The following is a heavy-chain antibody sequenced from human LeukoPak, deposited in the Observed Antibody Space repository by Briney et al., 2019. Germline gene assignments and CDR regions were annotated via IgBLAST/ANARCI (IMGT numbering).Heavy chain of an antibody. J-gene: IGHJ4*02. D-gene: IGHD3-22*01. Sequence: GSSVKVSCKASGYTFTSYGISWVRQAPGQGLEWMGWISAYNGNTNYAQQLQGRVTMTTDTSQSTAYTELRSLRSDDTAVYYCARDKSLYSEPRGNYIPLYDWGQGTLLSDCS. CDR1: GYTFTSYG. CDR2: ISAYNGNT. V-gene: IGHV1-18*01. CDR3: ARDKSLYSEPRGNYIPLYD.